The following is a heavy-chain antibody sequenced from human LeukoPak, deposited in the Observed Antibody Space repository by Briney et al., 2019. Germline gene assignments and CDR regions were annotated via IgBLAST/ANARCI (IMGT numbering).Heavy chain of an antibody. Sequence: GRSLRLSCAASGFTFSSYAMHWVRQAPGKGLEWVAVISYDGSNKYYADSVKGRFTISRDNSKNTLYLQMNSLRAEDTAVYYCARVPGGSYYGYFDYWGQGTLVTVSS. CDR2: ISYDGSNK. CDR1: GFTFSSYA. D-gene: IGHD1-26*01. V-gene: IGHV3-30-3*01. CDR3: ARVPGGSYYGYFDY. J-gene: IGHJ4*02.